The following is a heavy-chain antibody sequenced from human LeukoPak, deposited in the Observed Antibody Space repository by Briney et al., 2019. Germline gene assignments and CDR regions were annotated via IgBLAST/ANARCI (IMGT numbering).Heavy chain of an antibody. CDR2: IWYDGSNK. Sequence: PGGSLRLSCAASGFTLSSYGMHWVRQAPGKGLEWVAVIWYDGSNKYYADSVKGRFTISRDNSKNTLYLQMNSLRAEDTAVYYCARGACDILTIETNCFDLWGQGTRVTVSS. J-gene: IGHJ5*02. D-gene: IGHD3-9*01. CDR1: GFTLSSYG. V-gene: IGHV3-33*01. CDR3: ARGACDILTIETNCFDL.